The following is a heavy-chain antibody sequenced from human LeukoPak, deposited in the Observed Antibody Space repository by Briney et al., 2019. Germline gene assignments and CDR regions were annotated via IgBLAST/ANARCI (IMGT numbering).Heavy chain of an antibody. CDR2: ISYDGSNK. J-gene: IGHJ6*02. CDR1: GFSFSSYG. Sequence: GRALRLGCASCGFSFSSYGMHGARQAPGKGLEWVAVISYDGSNKYYADSVKGRFTISRDNSKNTLYLQMNSRRAEDTAVYYCAKDRSSSFYYYYYGMDVWGQGTTVTVSS. V-gene: IGHV3-30*18. D-gene: IGHD6-13*01. CDR3: AKDRSSSFYYYYYGMDV.